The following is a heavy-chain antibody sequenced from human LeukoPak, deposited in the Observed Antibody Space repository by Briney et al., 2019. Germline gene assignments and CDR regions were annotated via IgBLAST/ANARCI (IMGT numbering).Heavy chain of an antibody. CDR1: GGSISSDRHN. V-gene: IGHV4-39*01. J-gene: IGHJ4*02. Sequence: SETLSLTCSVSGGSISSDRHNWDWIRQPPGKGLEWIGNTYYSGTTSHNPSLKSRITISVDTSKNQFSLRLTSVTAADTAVYYCARRGDILTDYAFDYWGQRTLVTVSS. CDR2: TYYSGTT. D-gene: IGHD3-9*01. CDR3: ARRGDILTDYAFDY.